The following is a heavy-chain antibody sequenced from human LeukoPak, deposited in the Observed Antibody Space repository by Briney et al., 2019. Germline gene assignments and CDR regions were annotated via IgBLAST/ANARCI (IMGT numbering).Heavy chain of an antibody. V-gene: IGHV3-48*02. CDR2: ISSSSTI. J-gene: IGHJ4*02. D-gene: IGHD5-18*01. CDR1: GFTFSSYS. CDR3: ARDRGYSYGPYYFDY. Sequence: GGSLRLPCAASGFTFSSYSMNWVRQAPGKGLEWVSYISSSSTIYYADSVKGRFTISRDNAKNSLYLQMNSLRDEDTAVYYCARDRGYSYGPYYFDYWGQGTLVTVSS.